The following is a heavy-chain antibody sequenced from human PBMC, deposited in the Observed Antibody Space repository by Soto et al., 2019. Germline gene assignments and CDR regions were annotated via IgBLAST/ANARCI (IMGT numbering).Heavy chain of an antibody. CDR2: IIPIFGTA. J-gene: IGHJ5*02. V-gene: IGHV1-69*01. Sequence: QVQLVQSGAEVKKPGSSVKVSCKASGGTFSSYAISWVRQAPGQGLEWMGGIIPIFGTANYAQKFQGRVTITADESTSTAYMEVSSLRSEDTAVYYCARGVTMVRGASGYWFDPWGQGTLVTVSS. CDR3: ARGVTMVRGASGYWFDP. CDR1: GGTFSSYA. D-gene: IGHD3-10*01.